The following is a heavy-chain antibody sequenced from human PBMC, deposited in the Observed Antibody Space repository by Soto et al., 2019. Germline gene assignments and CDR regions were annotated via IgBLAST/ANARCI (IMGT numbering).Heavy chain of an antibody. CDR3: AKDTGSEKAPFDY. J-gene: IGHJ4*02. Sequence: EVQLLESGGGLVQPGGSLRLSCAASGFTFSSYAMSWVRQAPGMGLEWVSAISGSGGSTYYADSVKGRFTISRDNSKNTLYLQMNSLRAEDTAVYYCAKDTGSEKAPFDYWGQGTLVTVSS. CDR2: ISGSGGST. V-gene: IGHV3-23*01. D-gene: IGHD2-8*02. CDR1: GFTFSSYA.